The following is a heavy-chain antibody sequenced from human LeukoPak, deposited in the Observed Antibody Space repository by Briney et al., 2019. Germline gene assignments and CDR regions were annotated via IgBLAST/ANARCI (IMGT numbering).Heavy chain of an antibody. Sequence: SETLSLTCTVSGGSISSYYWSWIRQPPGKGLEWIGYIYYSGSTDYNPSLKSRVTISVDTSKNQFSLKLSSVTAAGTAVYYCARFPRGLRTDGMDVWAKGPRSPSPQ. CDR1: GGSISSYY. V-gene: IGHV4-59*01. CDR2: IYYSGST. J-gene: IGHJ6*04. CDR3: ARFPRGLRTDGMDV. D-gene: IGHD3-10*01.